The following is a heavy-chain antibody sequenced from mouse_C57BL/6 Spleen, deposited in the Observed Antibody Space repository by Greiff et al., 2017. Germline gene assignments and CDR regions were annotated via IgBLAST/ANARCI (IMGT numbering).Heavy chain of an antibody. CDR3: ARGTTVDY. V-gene: IGHV1-69*01. CDR2: IDPSDSYT. D-gene: IGHD1-1*01. Sequence: QVQLQQPGAELVMPGASVKLSCKASGYTFTSYWMHWVKQRPGQGLEWIGEIDPSDSYTHYNQKFKGKSTLTVDKYSSTAYMQLSSLTSEDSAVYYCARGTTVDYWGQGTTLTVSS. CDR1: GYTFTSYW. J-gene: IGHJ2*01.